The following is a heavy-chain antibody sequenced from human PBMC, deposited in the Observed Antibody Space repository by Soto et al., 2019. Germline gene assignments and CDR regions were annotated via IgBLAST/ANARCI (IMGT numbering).Heavy chain of an antibody. D-gene: IGHD4-17*01. CDR3: ARPYGDYVLYYYGMDV. J-gene: IGHJ6*02. Sequence: QVQLVQSGAEVKKPGSSVKVSCKASGGTFSSYDISWVRQAPGQGLEWMGGIIPIFGTANYAQKFQGRVTITADESTSTAYMELSSLRSEDTAVYYCARPYGDYVLYYYGMDVWGQGTTVTVSS. CDR1: GGTFSSYD. CDR2: IIPIFGTA. V-gene: IGHV1-69*01.